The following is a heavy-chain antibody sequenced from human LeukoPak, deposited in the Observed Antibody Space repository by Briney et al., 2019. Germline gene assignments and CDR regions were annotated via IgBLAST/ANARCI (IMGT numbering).Heavy chain of an antibody. D-gene: IGHD3-16*02. CDR3: ARASMITFGGVIVPFDP. J-gene: IGHJ5*02. CDR2: INHSGST. Sequence: SETLSLTCAVYGGSFSGYYWSWIRQPPGKGLERIGEINHSGSTNYNPSLKSRVTISVDTSKNQFSLKLSSVTAADTAVYYCARASMITFGGVIVPFDPWGQGTLVTVSS. V-gene: IGHV4-34*01. CDR1: GGSFSGYY.